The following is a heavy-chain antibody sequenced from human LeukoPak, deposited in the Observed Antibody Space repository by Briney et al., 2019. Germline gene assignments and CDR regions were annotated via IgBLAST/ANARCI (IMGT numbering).Heavy chain of an antibody. D-gene: IGHD3-3*01. Sequence: PGRSLRLSCTASGFTFGDYVMSWVRQAPGKGLEWVGFIRSKAYGGTTEYAASVTGRFTISRDDSKSIAYLRVNSLKTEDTAVYYCTRGKYYDFWSGYYPDYWGQGTLVTVSS. J-gene: IGHJ4*02. CDR2: IRSKAYGGTT. V-gene: IGHV3-49*04. CDR3: TRGKYYDFWSGYYPDY. CDR1: GFTFGDYV.